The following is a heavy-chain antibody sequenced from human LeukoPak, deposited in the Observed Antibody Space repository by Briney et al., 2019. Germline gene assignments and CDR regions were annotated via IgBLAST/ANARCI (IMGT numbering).Heavy chain of an antibody. CDR3: ARWGYYYDSSGPSRGMDV. Sequence: PSETLSLTCAVSGGSISSSNWWSWVRPPPGKGLEWIGEIYHSGSTNYNPSLKSRVTISVDKSKNQFSLKLSSVTAADTAVYYCARWGYYYDSSGPSRGMDVWGQGTTVTVSS. CDR2: IYHSGST. V-gene: IGHV4-4*02. J-gene: IGHJ6*02. CDR1: GGSISSSNW. D-gene: IGHD3-22*01.